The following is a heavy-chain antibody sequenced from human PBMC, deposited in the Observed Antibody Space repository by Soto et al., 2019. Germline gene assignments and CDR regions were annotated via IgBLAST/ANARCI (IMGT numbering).Heavy chain of an antibody. Sequence: QVLLQQWGAGLLKPSETLSLTCAVNGGPFSGYYCSWISQPPGKGLEWIGEMNPGVSSNYNPSLKSRVTVSVDTSKNQFSSKLTSVTAADTAVYYCARGTRRGRVGNWFNPRGQGTLVTVSS. D-gene: IGHD2-2*01. CDR3: ARGTRRGRVGNWFNP. CDR1: GGPFSGYY. CDR2: MNPGVSS. J-gene: IGHJ5*02. V-gene: IGHV4-34*01.